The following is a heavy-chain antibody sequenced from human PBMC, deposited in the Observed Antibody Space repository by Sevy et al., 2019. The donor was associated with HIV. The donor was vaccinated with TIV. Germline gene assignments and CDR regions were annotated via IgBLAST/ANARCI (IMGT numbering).Heavy chain of an antibody. Sequence: GGSLRLSCEASGFTISRYGLHWVRQAPGKGLEWMSGISNDGSKTDYADAVRGRFIISRDNSKNILHLQMSNLSPEDTAVYHCARFSGYYCFYYGMDVWGQGTTVTVSS. CDR1: GFTISRYG. V-gene: IGHV3-30*04. J-gene: IGHJ6*02. D-gene: IGHD3-22*01. CDR3: ARFSGYYCFYYGMDV. CDR2: ISNDGSKT.